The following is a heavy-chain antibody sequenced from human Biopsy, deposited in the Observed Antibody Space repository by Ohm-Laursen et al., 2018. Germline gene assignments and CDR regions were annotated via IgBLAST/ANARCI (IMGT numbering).Heavy chain of an antibody. V-gene: IGHV4-34*01. CDR3: VRGVDYYDPYHYYALDV. D-gene: IGHD3-22*01. CDR2: INHSGRT. CDR1: GESFNGYY. J-gene: IGHJ6*02. Sequence: GTLSLTCVVYGESFNGYYWSWIRQTPGKGLEWIGEINHSGRTNYNPSLKSRVAISVDTSKNQFSLKVKSVTAADTAVYYCVRGVDYYDPYHYYALDVWGQGTTVTVSS.